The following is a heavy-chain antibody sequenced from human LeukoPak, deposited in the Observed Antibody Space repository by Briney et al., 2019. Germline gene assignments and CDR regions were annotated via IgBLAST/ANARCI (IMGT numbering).Heavy chain of an antibody. J-gene: IGHJ4*02. CDR2: IYYSGST. V-gene: IGHV4-31*03. CDR3: ARGRISSGSYPYFDY. D-gene: IGHD3-10*01. Sequence: NPSQTLSLTCTVSGGSISSGGYYWSWIRQHPGKGLEWIGYIYYSGSTYYNPSLKSRVTISVDTSKNQFSLKLSSVTAADTAVYYCARGRISSGSYPYFDYWGQGTLVTVSS. CDR1: GGSISSGGYY.